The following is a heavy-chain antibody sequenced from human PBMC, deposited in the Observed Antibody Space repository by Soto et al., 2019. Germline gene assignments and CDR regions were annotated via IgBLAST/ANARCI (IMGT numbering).Heavy chain of an antibody. Sequence: GGPHGHSNAASGCNIRSYAMSWVSKAQGKGLEWVSAISGSGGSTYYADSVKGRFTISRDNSKNTLYLQMNSLRAEDTAVYYCAKMHPSYYSNYLSYWGQGTLVTVSS. CDR3: AKMHPSYYSNYLSY. D-gene: IGHD4-4*01. CDR2: ISGSGGST. CDR1: GCNIRSYA. J-gene: IGHJ4*02. V-gene: IGHV3-23*01.